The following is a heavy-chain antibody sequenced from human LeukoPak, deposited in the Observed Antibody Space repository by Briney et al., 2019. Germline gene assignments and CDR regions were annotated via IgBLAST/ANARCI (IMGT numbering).Heavy chain of an antibody. D-gene: IGHD2-15*01. V-gene: IGHV4-59*08. CDR3: ARGSWALRRAFDI. Sequence: SETLSLTCIVSGDSVSGYYWNWIRQPPGKGLEWIGYTHHSGNTLYNPSLKSRVTTSVDTSENQFSLKLSSVAAADTAVYYCARGSWALRRAFDIWGQGTMVTVSS. CDR2: THHSGNT. CDR1: GDSVSGYY. J-gene: IGHJ3*02.